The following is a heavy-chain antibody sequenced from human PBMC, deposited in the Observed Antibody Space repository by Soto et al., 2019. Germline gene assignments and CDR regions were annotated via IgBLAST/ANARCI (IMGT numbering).Heavy chain of an antibody. CDR2: INHSGST. Sequence: SETLSLTCAVYGGSFSGYYWSWIRQPPGKGLEWIGEINHSGSTNYNPSLKSRVTISVDTSKNQFSLKLSSVTAADTAVYYCARGFFIAVAGTKGYYFDYWGQGTLVTVS. V-gene: IGHV4-34*01. CDR1: GGSFSGYY. CDR3: ARGFFIAVAGTKGYYFDY. J-gene: IGHJ4*02. D-gene: IGHD6-19*01.